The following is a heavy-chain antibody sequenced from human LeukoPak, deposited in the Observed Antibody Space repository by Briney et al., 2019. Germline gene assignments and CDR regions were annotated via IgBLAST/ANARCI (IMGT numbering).Heavy chain of an antibody. D-gene: IGHD6-13*01. J-gene: IGHJ4*02. CDR1: GFTVSSNY. CDR2: IYSGGST. V-gene: IGHV3-53*04. CDR3: AREVAQAAGTGCFDY. Sequence: AGGSLRLSCAASGFTVSSNYMSWVRQAPGKGLEWVSVIYSGGSTYYADSVKGRFTISRHNSKNTLYLQMNSLRAEDTAVYYCAREVAQAAGTGCFDYWGQGTLVTVSS.